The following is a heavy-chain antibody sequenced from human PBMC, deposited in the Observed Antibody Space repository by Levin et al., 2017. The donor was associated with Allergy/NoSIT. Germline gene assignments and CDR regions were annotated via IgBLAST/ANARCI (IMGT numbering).Heavy chain of an antibody. J-gene: IGHJ4*02. Sequence: PGESLKISCKGSGYSFTSYWIGWVRQMPGKGLEWMGIIYPGDSDTRYSPSFQGQVTISADKSISTAYLQWSSLKASDTAMYYCARHRAYCSGGSCYSYPLDWGQGTLVTVSS. V-gene: IGHV5-51*01. CDR2: IYPGDSDT. CDR3: ARHRAYCSGGSCYSYPLD. D-gene: IGHD2-15*01. CDR1: GYSFTSYW.